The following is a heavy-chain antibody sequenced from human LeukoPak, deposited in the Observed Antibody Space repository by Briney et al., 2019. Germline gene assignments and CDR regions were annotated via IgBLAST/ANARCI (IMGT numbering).Heavy chain of an antibody. CDR1: GFTFSSYA. D-gene: IGHD3-22*01. CDR3: ARDGDIVVVITGAFDI. J-gene: IGHJ3*02. Sequence: GRSLRLSCAASGFTFSSYAMHWVRQAPGKGLEWVAVISYDGGNKYYADSVKGRFTISRDNSKNTLYLQMNSLRAEDTAVYYCARDGDIVVVITGAFDIWGQGTMVTVSS. V-gene: IGHV3-30-3*01. CDR2: ISYDGGNK.